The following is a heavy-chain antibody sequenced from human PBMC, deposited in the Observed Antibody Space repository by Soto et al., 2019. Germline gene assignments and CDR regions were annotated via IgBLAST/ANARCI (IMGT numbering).Heavy chain of an antibody. D-gene: IGHD3-10*01. J-gene: IGHJ6*02. Sequence: LPLTCTDACGPITRGDQHWTWIRHRPGEGLEWFGYINHRGSLYYNPSLKSRVSMSVDTSKNQFSLNLSSVTAADTAVYYCARELPQREGRNMDVWGQGTTVSGS. CDR1: CGPITRGDQH. V-gene: IGHV4-31*03. CDR3: ARELPQREGRNMDV. CDR2: INHRGSL.